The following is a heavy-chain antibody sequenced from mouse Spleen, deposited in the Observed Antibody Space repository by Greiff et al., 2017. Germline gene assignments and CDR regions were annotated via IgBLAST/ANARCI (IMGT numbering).Heavy chain of an antibody. J-gene: IGHJ3*01. CDR1: GFNIKDYY. CDR3: TTDGNYGAWFAY. D-gene: IGHD2-1*01. V-gene: IGHV14-1*01. Sequence: EVQLQQSGAELVRPGASVKLSCTASGFNIKDYYMHWVKQRPEQGLEWIGRIDPEDGDTESASTFQGKATMTADTSSNTAYLQRSSLTSEDTAVYYCTTDGNYGAWFAYWGQGTLVTVSA. CDR2: IDPEDGDT.